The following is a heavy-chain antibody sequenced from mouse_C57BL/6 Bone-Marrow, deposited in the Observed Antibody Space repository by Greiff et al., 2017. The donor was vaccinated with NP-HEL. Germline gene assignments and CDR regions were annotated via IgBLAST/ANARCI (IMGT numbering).Heavy chain of an antibody. CDR3: ARERAYHAWFAY. CDR1: GYAFSSSW. V-gene: IGHV1-82*01. CDR2: IYPGDGDT. J-gene: IGHJ3*01. Sequence: QVQLKESGPELVKPGASVKISCKASGYAFSSSWMNWVKQRPGKGLEWIGRIYPGDGDTNYNGKFKGKATLTADKSSSTAYMPLSSLTSEDSAVYFCARERAYHAWFAYWGQGTLVTVSA. D-gene: IGHD2-10*01.